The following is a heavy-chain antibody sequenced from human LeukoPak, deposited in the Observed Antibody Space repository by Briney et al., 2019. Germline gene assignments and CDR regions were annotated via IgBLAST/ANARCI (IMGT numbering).Heavy chain of an antibody. V-gene: IGHV1-69*04. D-gene: IGHD4-11*01. CDR3: AKDAGLEPTVT. CDR1: GGTFSSYA. Sequence: SVKVSCKASGGTFSSYAISWVRQAPGQGLEWMGRIIPILGIANYAQKFQGRVTITADKSTSTAYMELSSLRSEDTAVYYCAKDAGLEPTVTWGQGTLVTVSS. CDR2: IIPILGIA. J-gene: IGHJ5*02.